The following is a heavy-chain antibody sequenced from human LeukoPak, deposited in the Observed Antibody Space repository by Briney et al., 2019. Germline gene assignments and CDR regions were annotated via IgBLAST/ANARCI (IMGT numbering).Heavy chain of an antibody. CDR1: GFTFSNYW. CDR3: ARDYDASGYAIFDY. Sequence: GGSLRLSCAASGFTFSNYWMTWVRQAPGKGLEWVANIKQDGSEKYYVDSVKGRFTISRDNAKNSLYLQMTSLRAEDTAVYYCARDYDASGYAIFDYWGQGTPVTVSS. V-gene: IGHV3-7*01. J-gene: IGHJ4*02. CDR2: IKQDGSEK. D-gene: IGHD3-22*01.